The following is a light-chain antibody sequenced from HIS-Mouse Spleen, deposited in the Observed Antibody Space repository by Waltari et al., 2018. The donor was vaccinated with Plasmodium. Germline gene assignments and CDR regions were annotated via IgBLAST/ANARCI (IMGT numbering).Light chain of an antibody. CDR1: SHDVGGYNY. Sequence: QSALTQPASVSGSPGQSITISCTGTSHDVGGYNYVSWYHQHPAKAPKLMIYDVRNRPSGVSNRFSGSKSGNTASLTISGLQAEDEADYYCSSYTSSSTVVFGGGTKLTVL. V-gene: IGLV2-14*03. CDR2: DVR. CDR3: SSYTSSSTVV. J-gene: IGLJ2*01.